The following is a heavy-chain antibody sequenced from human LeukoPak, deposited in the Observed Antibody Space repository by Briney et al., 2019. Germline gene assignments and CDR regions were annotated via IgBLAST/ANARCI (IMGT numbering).Heavy chain of an antibody. Sequence: SETLSLTCTVYGGSFTDYFWTWIRQSPGKGPEWIGEINDYTGDTNYNPSLNSRVSISLEKSKNQFSLELRSVTAADTAVYYCARGRIAKIVVVHSFSYGMDVWGQGTTVTVSS. V-gene: IGHV4-34*01. CDR1: GGSFTDYF. CDR2: INDYTGDT. D-gene: IGHD3-22*01. J-gene: IGHJ6*02. CDR3: ARGRIAKIVVVHSFSYGMDV.